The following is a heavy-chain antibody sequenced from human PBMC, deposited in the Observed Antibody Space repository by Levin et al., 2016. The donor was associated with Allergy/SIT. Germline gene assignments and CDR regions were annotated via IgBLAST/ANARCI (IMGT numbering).Heavy chain of an antibody. CDR3: ARDWDSSSSEHYYGMDV. Sequence: ASVKVSCKASGYTFTSYGISWVRQAPGQGLEWMGWISAYNGNTNYAQKLQGRVTMTTDTSTSTAYMELRSLRSDDTAVYYCARDWDSSSSEHYYGMDVWGQGTTVTVSS. CDR2: ISAYNGNT. J-gene: IGHJ6*02. D-gene: IGHD6-13*01. V-gene: IGHV1-18*01. CDR1: GYTFTSYG.